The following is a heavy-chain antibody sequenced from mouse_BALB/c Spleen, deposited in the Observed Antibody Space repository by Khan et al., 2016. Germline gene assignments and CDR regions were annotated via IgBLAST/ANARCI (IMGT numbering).Heavy chain of an antibody. CDR1: GYTFTNYG. CDR2: INTYTGEP. CDR3: ARFYYGNHYYAMDY. V-gene: IGHV9-3-1*01. D-gene: IGHD2-1*01. Sequence: QIQLVQSGPELKKPGETVKISCKASGYTFTNYGMNWVKQAPGKGLKWMGWINTYTGEPTYADDFKGRFAFSLETPASTAYLQINNLKNEDTATYFCARFYYGNHYYAMDYWGQGTSVTVSS. J-gene: IGHJ4*01.